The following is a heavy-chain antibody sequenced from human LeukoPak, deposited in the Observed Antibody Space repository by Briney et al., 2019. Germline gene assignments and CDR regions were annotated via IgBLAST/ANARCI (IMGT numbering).Heavy chain of an antibody. CDR2: IKQDGSEK. CDR3: ARALIKGGDAFDI. CDR1: GFTFSSYW. D-gene: IGHD2/OR15-2a*01. V-gene: IGHV3-7*01. Sequence: GGSLRLSCAASGFTFSSYWMSWVRQAPGKGLEWVANIKQDGSEKYYVDSVKGRFTISRDNAKNSLYLQMNSLRAEDTAVYYCARALIKGGDAFDIWGQGTMVTVSS. J-gene: IGHJ3*02.